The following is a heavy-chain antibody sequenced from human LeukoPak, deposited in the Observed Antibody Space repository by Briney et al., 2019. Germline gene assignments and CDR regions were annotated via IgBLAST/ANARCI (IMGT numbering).Heavy chain of an antibody. Sequence: GGSLRLSCAASGITFSSYSMSWVRQAPGKGLEWVSSISFSGTTTYYADSVKGRFTISRDNSKNTLYLQMNSLRAEDTAVYYCARSSRRGYYFGYWGQGTLVTVSS. CDR3: ARSSRRGYYFGY. CDR1: GITFSSYS. J-gene: IGHJ4*02. D-gene: IGHD3-16*01. V-gene: IGHV3-23*01. CDR2: ISFSGTTT.